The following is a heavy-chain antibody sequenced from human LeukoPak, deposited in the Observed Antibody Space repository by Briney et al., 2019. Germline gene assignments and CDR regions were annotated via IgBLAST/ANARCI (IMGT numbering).Heavy chain of an antibody. Sequence: GGSLRLSCAASGFTFNDYVMSWVRQAPGKGLEWVSGIDYSGGATNYADSVQGRFTVSRDNSKNTLYLQMNNLRAEDTAVYYCETTRVCGGVLLRPSCLYFEDWGQGALVTVSS. V-gene: IGHV3-23*01. CDR1: GFTFNDYV. J-gene: IGHJ4*02. CDR2: IDYSGGAT. D-gene: IGHD3-10*01. CDR3: ETTRVCGGVLLRPSCLYFED.